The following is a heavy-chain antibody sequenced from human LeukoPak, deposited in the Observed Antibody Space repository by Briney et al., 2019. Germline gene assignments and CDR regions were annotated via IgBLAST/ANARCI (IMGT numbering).Heavy chain of an antibody. CDR1: GYTFTDYF. J-gene: IGHJ4*02. CDR3: ARAIYSSSWFDY. D-gene: IGHD6-13*01. V-gene: IGHV1-2*02. Sequence: ASVRVSCKTSGYTFTDYFAHWVRQAPGQGLEWMGWINPNSGGTEYAQKFLGRVTMTRDTSISTAYMELSRLRSDDTAVYYCARAIYSSSWFDYWGQGTLVTVSS. CDR2: INPNSGGT.